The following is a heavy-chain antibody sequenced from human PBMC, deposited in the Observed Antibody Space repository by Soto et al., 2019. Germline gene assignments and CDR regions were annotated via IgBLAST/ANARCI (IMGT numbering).Heavy chain of an antibody. V-gene: IGHV1-69*06. D-gene: IGHD5-12*01. CDR2: IIPIYGTR. Sequence: GASVKVSCKASGGPFSTYTISWVRQAPGQGLEWTGGIIPIYGTRNYAQKFQGRVTITADKSTSIASMEVSSLTSEDTAVYYCATGAIVAPYHYYRMDVWDQGTTVTVS. J-gene: IGHJ6*02. CDR3: ATGAIVAPYHYYRMDV. CDR1: GGPFSTYT.